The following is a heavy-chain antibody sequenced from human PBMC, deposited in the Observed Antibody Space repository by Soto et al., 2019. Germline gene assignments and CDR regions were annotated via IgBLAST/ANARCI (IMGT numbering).Heavy chain of an antibody. CDR1: GFTFSSYG. V-gene: IGHV3-30*18. J-gene: IGHJ4*02. CDR2: ISYGGSNK. D-gene: IGHD6-13*01. CDR3: AKSRRAAAGTGYYFDY. Sequence: PGGSLRLSCAASGFTFSSYGMHWVRQAPGKGLEWVAVISYGGSNKYYADSVKGRFTISRDNSKNTLYLQMNSLRAEDTAVYYCAKSRRAAAGTGYYFDYWGQGTLVTVSS.